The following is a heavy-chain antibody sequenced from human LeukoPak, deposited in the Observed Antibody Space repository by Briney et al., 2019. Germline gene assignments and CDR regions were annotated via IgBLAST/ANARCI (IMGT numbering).Heavy chain of an antibody. CDR2: ISDSGVST. V-gene: IGHV3-23*01. J-gene: IGHJ3*02. CDR3: AKDREDWGGGAFDI. CDR1: GFTFSNFV. D-gene: IGHD2-21*01. Sequence: PGGSLRLSCAASGFTFSNFVMTWVRQTPGKGLEWVSGISDSGVSTYYADSVKGRFTISRDNSKNTLYLQMNSLRAEGTAVYYCAKDREDWGGGAFDIWGQGTMVTVSS.